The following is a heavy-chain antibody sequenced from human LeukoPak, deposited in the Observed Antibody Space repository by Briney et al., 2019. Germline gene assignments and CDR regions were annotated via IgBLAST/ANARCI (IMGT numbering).Heavy chain of an antibody. CDR3: ARASHGFIITQASFDY. D-gene: IGHD3-10*01. Sequence: GASVKVSCKASGGTFNNCAISWVRQAPGQGLEWMGGIIPIFPTANYAPKFQGRVTITADESTSTAYMELSSLRSEDTAMYYCARASHGFIITQASFDYWGQGTVVTVSS. J-gene: IGHJ4*02. CDR1: GGTFNNCA. CDR2: IIPIFPTA. V-gene: IGHV1-69*13.